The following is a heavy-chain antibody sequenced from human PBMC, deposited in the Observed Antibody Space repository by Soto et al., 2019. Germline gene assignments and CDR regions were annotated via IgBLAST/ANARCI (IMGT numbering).Heavy chain of an antibody. CDR1: GFTFSSYS. V-gene: IGHV3-21*01. CDR3: ARVLLYYDYIWGSYRPDVLAI. CDR2: ISSSSSYI. D-gene: IGHD3-16*02. J-gene: IGHJ3*02. Sequence: GGSLRLSCAASGFTFSSYSMNWVRQAPGKGLEWVSSISSSSSYIYYADSVKGRFTISRDNAKNSLYLQMNSLRAEDTAVYYCARVLLYYDYIWGSYRPDVLAIWGQGTMVPVSS.